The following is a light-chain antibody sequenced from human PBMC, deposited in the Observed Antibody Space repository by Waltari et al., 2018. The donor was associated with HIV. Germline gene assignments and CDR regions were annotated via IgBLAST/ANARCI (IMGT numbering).Light chain of an antibody. CDR1: NIGSKS. CDR2: YDS. V-gene: IGLV3-21*04. J-gene: IGLJ2*01. CDR3: QVWDSSSDHRVV. Sequence: SYVLTQPPSVSVAPGKTARITCGGNNIGSKSVHWYQQKPGKAPVLVTYYDSARPSGNVEGVSGSNSGNAATLTISRVEAGDEADYYWQVWDSSSDHRVVFGGGTKLTVL.